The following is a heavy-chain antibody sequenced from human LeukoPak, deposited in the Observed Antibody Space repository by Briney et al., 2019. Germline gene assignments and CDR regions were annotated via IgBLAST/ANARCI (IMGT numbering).Heavy chain of an antibody. V-gene: IGHV1-2*06. CDR1: GYTFTGYY. J-gene: IGHJ4*02. CDR3: ARGTRWLPPYPLLDFDY. CDR2: INPNSGGT. Sequence: ASVKVSCKASGYTFTGYYMHWVRQAPGQGLEWMGRINPNSGGTNYAQKFQGRVTMTRDTSISTAYMELSRLRSDDTAVYYCARGTRWLPPYPLLDFDYWGQGTLVTVSS. D-gene: IGHD5-12*01.